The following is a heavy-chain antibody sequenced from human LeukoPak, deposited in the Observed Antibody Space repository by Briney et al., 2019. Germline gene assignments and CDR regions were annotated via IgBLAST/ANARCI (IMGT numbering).Heavy chain of an antibody. CDR2: IKQDGSEK. CDR1: GFTFSSYW. D-gene: IGHD6-6*01. CDR3: ARERPSRPHAFDI. J-gene: IGHJ3*02. V-gene: IGHV3-7*05. Sequence: GGSLRLSCAASGFTFSSYWMSWVRQAPGKGLEWVANIKQDGSEKYYVDSVKGRFTISRDNAKNSLYLQMNSLRAEDTAVYYCARERPSRPHAFDIWGQGTMVTVSS.